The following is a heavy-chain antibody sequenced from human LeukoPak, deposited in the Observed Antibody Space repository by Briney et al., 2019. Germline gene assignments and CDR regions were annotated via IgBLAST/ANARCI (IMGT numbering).Heavy chain of an antibody. CDR1: GGSISSYY. CDR2: IYYSGST. Sequence: SETLSLTCTVSGGSISSYYWSWIRQPPGKGLEWIGYIYYSGSTNYNPSLKSRVTISVDTSKNQFSLKLSSVTAADTAVYYCARASTVTFDYWGQGTLVAVSS. D-gene: IGHD4-4*01. CDR3: ARASTVTFDY. V-gene: IGHV4-59*01. J-gene: IGHJ4*02.